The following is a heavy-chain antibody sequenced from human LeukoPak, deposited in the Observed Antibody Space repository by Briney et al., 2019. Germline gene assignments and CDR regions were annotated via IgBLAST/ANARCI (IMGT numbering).Heavy chain of an antibody. Sequence: GGSLRLSCAASGFTFSSYEMNWVRQAPGKGLEWVSYISSSGSTIYYSDSVKGRFTISRDNAKNSLYLQMNSLRAEDTAVYYCAREDCSSTSCYAGWYYGMDVWGKGTTVTVSS. D-gene: IGHD2-2*01. CDR2: ISSSGSTI. J-gene: IGHJ6*04. CDR1: GFTFSSYE. CDR3: AREDCSSTSCYAGWYYGMDV. V-gene: IGHV3-48*03.